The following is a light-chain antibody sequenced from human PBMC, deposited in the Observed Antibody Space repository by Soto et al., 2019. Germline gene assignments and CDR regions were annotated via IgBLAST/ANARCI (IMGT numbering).Light chain of an antibody. Sequence: EIVLTQSPGTPSLSPGERATLSCRASHSVSSSYLAWYQQKHGQAPRLLIYGASSRATGIPDRFSGSGSGTDFTVTISGLEPEDVAVYYCQQYGSSPKTFGQGTKVEIK. J-gene: IGKJ1*01. CDR1: HSVSSSY. CDR3: QQYGSSPKT. CDR2: GAS. V-gene: IGKV3-20*01.